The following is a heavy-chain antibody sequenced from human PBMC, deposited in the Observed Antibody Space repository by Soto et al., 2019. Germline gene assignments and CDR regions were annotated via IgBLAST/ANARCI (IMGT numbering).Heavy chain of an antibody. J-gene: IGHJ5*02. D-gene: IGHD2-15*01. CDR3: ARDEDEYLGLNH. CDR2: TYYRSKWYY. CDR1: GDSASSNRAS. V-gene: IGHV6-1*01. Sequence: SQTLSLTCAISGDSASSNRASWNWIRQSPSRGLEWLGRTYYRSKWYYDYTSSVRSRISINPDTSKNQFSLQLRSVTPEDTAVYYCARDEDEYLGLNHWGQGIPVTVSS.